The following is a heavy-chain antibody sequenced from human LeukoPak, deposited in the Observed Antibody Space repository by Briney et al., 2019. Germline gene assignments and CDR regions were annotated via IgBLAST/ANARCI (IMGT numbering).Heavy chain of an antibody. CDR3: CAVVATIDTLYYFDH. D-gene: IGHD5-12*01. Sequence: SVKVSCKASGGTFSSYAISWVRQAPGQGLEWMGRIIPIFGTANYAQKFQGRVTITTDESTSTAYMELSSLRSEDTAVYYCCAVVATIDTLYYFDHWSQGTLVTVSS. J-gene: IGHJ4*02. V-gene: IGHV1-69*05. CDR1: GGTFSSYA. CDR2: IIPIFGTA.